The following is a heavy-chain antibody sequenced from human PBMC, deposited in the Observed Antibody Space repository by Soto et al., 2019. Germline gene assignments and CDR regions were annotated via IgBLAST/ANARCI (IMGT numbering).Heavy chain of an antibody. D-gene: IGHD2-21*02. V-gene: IGHV3-23*01. CDR1: GFTFSSYV. J-gene: IGHJ4*02. Sequence: GGSLRLSCAASGFTFSSYVMTWVRQAPGKGLEWVSGLSGNGDSTYYADSVKGRFTISRDNSKNTLYLQMNSLRAEDTALYYCAKGVTYGRYYFDYWGQGTVVTVSS. CDR2: LSGNGDST. CDR3: AKGVTYGRYYFDY.